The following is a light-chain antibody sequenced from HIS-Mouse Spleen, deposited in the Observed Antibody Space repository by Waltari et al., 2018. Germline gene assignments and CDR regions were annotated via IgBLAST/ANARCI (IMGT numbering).Light chain of an antibody. CDR3: QQLNSYPPT. CDR2: AAS. J-gene: IGKJ1*01. Sequence: DIQLTHAPSFLSASVGDRVALTSRARQGISIYLAWYQQKPGKAPKLLIYAASTLQSGVPSRFSGSGSGTEFTLTISSLQPEDFATYYCQQLNSYPPTFGQGTKVEIK. V-gene: IGKV1-9*01. CDR1: QGISIY.